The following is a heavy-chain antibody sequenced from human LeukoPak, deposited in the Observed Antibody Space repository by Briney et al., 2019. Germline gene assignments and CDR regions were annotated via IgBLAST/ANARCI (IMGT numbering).Heavy chain of an antibody. CDR2: ISTSSAYI. D-gene: IGHD6-13*01. J-gene: IGHJ3*02. Sequence: GGSLRLSCTTSGFTFDDYSMSWVRQAPGKGLEWVSSISTSSAYIYYADSVKGRFTISRDNAKNSLYLQMNTLRADDTAVYYRARERNSWYPNDAFDIWGQGTMVTVSS. V-gene: IGHV3-21*01. CDR3: ARERNSWYPNDAFDI. CDR1: GFTFDDYS.